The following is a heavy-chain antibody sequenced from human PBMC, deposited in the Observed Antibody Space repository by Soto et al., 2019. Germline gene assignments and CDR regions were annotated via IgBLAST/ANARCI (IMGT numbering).Heavy chain of an antibody. V-gene: IGHV1-2*02. CDR3: GRGRSGELVVFY. CDR2: IGPHSGGT. D-gene: IGHD1-7*01. Sequence: QVQLVQSGAEVKKSGASVKVSCKASGYTFTGYYIHWVRQAAGQGPEWVGEIGPHSGGTKYAQKFQGRVTMTRDTSISTVYMELSNLSPDDTAVYYCGRGRSGELVVFYWGQGTLVTVYS. J-gene: IGHJ4*02. CDR1: GYTFTGYY.